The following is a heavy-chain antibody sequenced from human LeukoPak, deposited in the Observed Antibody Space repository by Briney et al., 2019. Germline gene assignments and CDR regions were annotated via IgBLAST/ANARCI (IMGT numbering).Heavy chain of an antibody. V-gene: IGHV4-39*01. CDR3: ARGTYYHILTGYRGRILGFDH. CDR2: IYYSGST. J-gene: IGHJ4*02. D-gene: IGHD3-9*01. CDR1: GGSISSSSYY. Sequence: PSETLSLTCTVSGGSISSSSYYWGWIRQPPGKGLEWIGSIYYSGSTYYNPSLKSRVTISVDTSKNQFSLKLSSVTAADTAVYYCARGTYYHILTGYRGRILGFDHWGQGTLVTVSS.